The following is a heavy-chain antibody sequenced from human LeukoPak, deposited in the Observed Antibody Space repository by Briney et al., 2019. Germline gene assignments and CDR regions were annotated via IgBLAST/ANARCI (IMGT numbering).Heavy chain of an antibody. CDR1: GFTFSSYS. Sequence: GGSLRLSCAASGFTFSSYSMNWVRQAPGKGLEWVASISSSSSYIYYADSVKGPFTNSRDNAKNSLYLKMNSLRGGDTAVYYCAREQSWGQGTLVTVSS. CDR2: ISSSSSYI. CDR3: AREQS. V-gene: IGHV3-21*01. J-gene: IGHJ4*02.